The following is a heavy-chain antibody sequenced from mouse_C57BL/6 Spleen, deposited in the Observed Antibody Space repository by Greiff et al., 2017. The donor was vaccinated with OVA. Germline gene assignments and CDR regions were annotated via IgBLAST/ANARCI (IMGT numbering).Heavy chain of an antibody. CDR1: GYSFTDYN. Sequence: LQESGPELVKPGASVKISCKASGYSFTDYNMNWVKQSNGKSLEWIGVINPNYGTTSYNQKFKGKATLTVDQSSSTAYMQLNSLTSEDSAVYYCARGRSYDEGGYFDVWGTGTTVTVSS. CDR2: INPNYGTT. V-gene: IGHV1-39*01. J-gene: IGHJ1*03. CDR3: ARGRSYDEGGYFDV. D-gene: IGHD2-12*01.